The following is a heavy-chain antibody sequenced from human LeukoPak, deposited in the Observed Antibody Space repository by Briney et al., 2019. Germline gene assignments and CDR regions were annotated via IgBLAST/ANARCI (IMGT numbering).Heavy chain of an antibody. D-gene: IGHD5-18*01. CDR2: ISGGGGRT. V-gene: IGHV3-23*01. CDR1: GFTLSNND. Sequence: GGSLRLSCAASGFTLSNNDMSWVRQAPGKGLEWVSAISGGGGRTYYADSVEGRFTISGDNSKNTLYLQMNSLRAEDTAVYYCAKLTWIQLRGYWGQGTLVTVSS. CDR3: AKLTWIQLRGY. J-gene: IGHJ4*02.